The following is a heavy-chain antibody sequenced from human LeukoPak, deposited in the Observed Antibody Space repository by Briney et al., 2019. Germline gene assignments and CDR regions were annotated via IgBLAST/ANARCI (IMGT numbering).Heavy chain of an antibody. CDR2: IYYSGST. J-gene: IGHJ6*03. D-gene: IGHD3-22*01. CDR1: GGSISSSSYY. Sequence: PSETLSLTCTVSGGSISSSSYYWGWIRQPPGKGLEWIGSIYYSGSTYYNPSLKSRVTISVDTSKNQFSLKLSSVTAADTAVYYCARSSEGRYYYDSSGFSYYYYYMDVWGKGTTVTISS. CDR3: ARSSEGRYYYDSSGFSYYYYYMDV. V-gene: IGHV4-39*07.